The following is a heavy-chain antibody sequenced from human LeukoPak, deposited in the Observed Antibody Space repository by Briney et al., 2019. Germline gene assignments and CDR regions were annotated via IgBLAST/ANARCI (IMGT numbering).Heavy chain of an antibody. CDR2: INHSGST. CDR1: GGTFSGYY. Sequence: SETLSLNCAVYGGTFSGYYWSWIRQPPGKGLEWIGEINHSGSTNYNPSLNSRVTISVDTSKNQFSLKLSSVTAADTAVYYCARDQLYCSSSSCRNLGWFDPWGQGSLVTVSS. J-gene: IGHJ5*02. CDR3: ARDQLYCSSSSCRNLGWFDP. V-gene: IGHV4-34*01. D-gene: IGHD2-2*01.